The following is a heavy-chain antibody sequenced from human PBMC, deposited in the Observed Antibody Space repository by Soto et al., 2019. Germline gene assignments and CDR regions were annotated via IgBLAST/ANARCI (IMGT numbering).Heavy chain of an antibody. CDR1: GGSFSNHV. CDR2: IIPIFGTT. J-gene: IGHJ4*02. D-gene: IGHD4-17*01. V-gene: IGHV1-69*12. CDR3: ATDQTPVGTYGGNSLDY. Sequence: QVQLVQSAAEVRRPGSSVKVSCKASGGSFSNHVINWVRQAPGQGLEWLGEIIPIFGTTNYGQEFRGRVTFTAAENTTTAYMDVSGLRSDDTAVYYCATDQTPVGTYGGNSLDYWGQGSLVTVSP.